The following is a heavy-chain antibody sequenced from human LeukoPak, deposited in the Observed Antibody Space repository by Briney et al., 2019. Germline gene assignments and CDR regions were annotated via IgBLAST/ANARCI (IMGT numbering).Heavy chain of an antibody. Sequence: GGSLRLSCAASGFTFSSYAMSWVRQAPGEGLHWVSGISDSGGSTNYADSVKGRFTISRDNSKNTLYLQMNSLRAEDTAVYYCAKDWDSAYTSVDYWGQGTTVTVSS. V-gene: IGHV3-23*01. D-gene: IGHD5-18*01. CDR2: ISDSGGST. J-gene: IGHJ4*03. CDR1: GFTFSSYA. CDR3: AKDWDSAYTSVDY.